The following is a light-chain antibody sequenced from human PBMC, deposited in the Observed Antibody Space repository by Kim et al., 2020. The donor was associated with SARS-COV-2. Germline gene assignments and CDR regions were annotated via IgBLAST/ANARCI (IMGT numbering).Light chain of an antibody. V-gene: IGKV3-20*01. CDR1: QSVRSDY. Sequence: EIVLTQSPGTLSLSPGEIATLSCRASQSVRSDYFAWYQQRPGQAPSLLINGASSRATGIPDRFSGSGSGTDFTLTINRLEPEDFAVYYCQQFGSSLITFGQGTRLEIK. J-gene: IGKJ5*01. CDR3: QQFGSSLIT. CDR2: GAS.